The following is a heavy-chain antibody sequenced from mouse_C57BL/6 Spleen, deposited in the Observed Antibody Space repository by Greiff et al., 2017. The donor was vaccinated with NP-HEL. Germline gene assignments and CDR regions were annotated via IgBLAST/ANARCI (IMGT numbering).Heavy chain of an antibody. J-gene: IGHJ3*01. CDR1: GFTFSSYT. CDR2: ISGGGGNT. D-gene: IGHD1-1*01. CDR3: ARQMATVVAPFAY. V-gene: IGHV5-9*01. Sequence: EVQGVESGGGLVKPGGSLKLSCAASGFTFSSYTMSWVRQTPEKRLEWVATISGGGGNTYYPDCVKGRFTISRDNAKNTLYLQMSSLRSEDTALYYCARQMATVVAPFAYWGQGTLVTVSA.